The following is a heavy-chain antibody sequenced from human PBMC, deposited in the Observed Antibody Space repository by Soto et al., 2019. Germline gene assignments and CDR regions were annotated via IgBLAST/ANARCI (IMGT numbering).Heavy chain of an antibody. Sequence: HPGGSLRLSCEASGFTFSGFDMHWVRQPTGKGLEWVSSIGTAGDTYYAVSVKGRFTISRDNAKNSLSLQMNSLRAGDMAVYFCAKSQEIGSHFFDSWGQAPQVTVSS. V-gene: IGHV3-13*01. CDR2: IGTAGDT. CDR3: AKSQEIGSHFFDS. J-gene: IGHJ4*02. CDR1: GFTFSGFD. D-gene: IGHD3-10*01.